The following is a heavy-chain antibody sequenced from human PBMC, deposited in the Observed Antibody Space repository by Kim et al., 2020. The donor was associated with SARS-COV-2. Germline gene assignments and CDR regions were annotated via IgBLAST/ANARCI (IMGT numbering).Heavy chain of an antibody. Sequence: GGSLRLSCAASGFTFSSYEMNWVRQAPGKGLEWVSYISSSGSTIYYADSVKGRFTISRDNAKNSLYLQMNSLRAEDTAVYYCAREGGNYYGSEREYYFDYWGQGTLVTVSS. J-gene: IGHJ4*02. D-gene: IGHD3-10*01. CDR3: AREGGNYYGSEREYYFDY. V-gene: IGHV3-48*03. CDR1: GFTFSSYE. CDR2: ISSSGSTI.